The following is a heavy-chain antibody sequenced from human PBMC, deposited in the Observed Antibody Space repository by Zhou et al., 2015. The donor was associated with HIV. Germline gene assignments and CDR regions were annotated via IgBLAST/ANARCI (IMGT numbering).Heavy chain of an antibody. V-gene: IGHV1-2*04. CDR2: VNPDSGAT. Sequence: QVQLVQSGAEVKKPGASVKVSCKASGYSFAGYHIHWVRQAPGRGFEYMGWVNPDSGATMYAQKFLGWVTMTRDTSITTAYMELSNLTSEDTAIYFCARSSVNHENAFDIWGQGTNVIVSP. CDR1: GYSFAGYH. CDR3: ARSSVNHENAFDI. J-gene: IGHJ3*02. D-gene: IGHD1-14*01.